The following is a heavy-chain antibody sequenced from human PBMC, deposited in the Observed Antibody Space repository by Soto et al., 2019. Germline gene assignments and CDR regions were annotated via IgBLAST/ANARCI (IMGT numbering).Heavy chain of an antibody. D-gene: IGHD3-3*01. Sequence: GGSLRLSGAASGFTFSSYSMNWVRQAPGKGLEWVSSISSSSSYIYYADSVKGRFTISRDNAKNSLYLQMNSLRAEDTAVYYCARDGTLRFLEWLGAFDIWGQGTMVTVSS. CDR3: ARDGTLRFLEWLGAFDI. V-gene: IGHV3-21*01. J-gene: IGHJ3*02. CDR1: GFTFSSYS. CDR2: ISSSSSYI.